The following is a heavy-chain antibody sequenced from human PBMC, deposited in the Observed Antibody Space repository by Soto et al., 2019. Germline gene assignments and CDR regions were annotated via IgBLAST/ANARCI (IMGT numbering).Heavy chain of an antibody. CDR1: GGSISSSNW. J-gene: IGHJ5*02. CDR2: IHNSGST. Sequence: SETLSLTCTVSGGSISSSNWWSCVRPPPGKGLEWIGDIHNSGSTNYNPSFKSRVTISVDKSKIQFSLKLSSVTAADTAVYYCAIRRGIATTGNWCYPWGQGTLVTVSS. V-gene: IGHV4-4*02. D-gene: IGHD6-13*01. CDR3: AIRRGIATTGNWCYP.